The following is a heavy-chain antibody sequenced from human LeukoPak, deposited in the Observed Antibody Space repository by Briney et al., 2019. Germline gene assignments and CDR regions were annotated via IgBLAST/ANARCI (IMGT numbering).Heavy chain of an antibody. J-gene: IGHJ6*03. CDR3: AGGDIYSLDYYYYYMDV. CDR2: IIPIFGTA. Sequence: SVKVSCKASGGTLSSYAISWVRQAPGQGLEWMGGIIPIFGTANYAQKFQGRVTITTDESTSTAYMELSSLRSEDTAVYYCAGGDIYSLDYYYYYMDVWGKGTTVTVSS. D-gene: IGHD2-21*01. CDR1: GGTLSSYA. V-gene: IGHV1-69*05.